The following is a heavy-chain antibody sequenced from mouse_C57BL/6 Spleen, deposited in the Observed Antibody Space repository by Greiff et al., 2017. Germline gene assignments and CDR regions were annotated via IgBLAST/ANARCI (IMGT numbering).Heavy chain of an antibody. Sequence: QVQLQQPGTELVKPGASVKLSCKASGYTFTSYWMHWVKQRPGQGLEWIGNINPSNGGTNYNEKFKSKATLTVDKSSSTAYMQLSSLTSEDSAVDYGARPYGSSYGYFDYWGQGTTLTVSS. D-gene: IGHD1-1*01. CDR3: ARPYGSSYGYFDY. CDR1: GYTFTSYW. V-gene: IGHV1-53*01. CDR2: INPSNGGT. J-gene: IGHJ2*01.